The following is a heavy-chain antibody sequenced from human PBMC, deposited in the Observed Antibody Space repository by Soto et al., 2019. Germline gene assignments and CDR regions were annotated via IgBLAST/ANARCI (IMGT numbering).Heavy chain of an antibody. J-gene: IGHJ4*02. D-gene: IGHD4-17*01. V-gene: IGHV2-5*02. CDR2: IYWDDDN. CDR1: GFSLSTSGVG. Sequence: QITLKESGPTLVKPTQTLTLTCTFSGFSLSTSGVGVGWIRQPPGKALEWLALIYWDDDNRYSPSLKSRLTIPKDTSKNQVVLTMTNRDPVDTATYYCAHSLKADYGDYAPFDYWGQGTLVTVSS. CDR3: AHSLKADYGDYAPFDY.